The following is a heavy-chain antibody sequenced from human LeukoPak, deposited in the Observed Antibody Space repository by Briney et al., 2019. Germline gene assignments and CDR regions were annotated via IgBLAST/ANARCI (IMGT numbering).Heavy chain of an antibody. V-gene: IGHV3-48*03. CDR3: ASRAARRSY. CDR2: ISSSGSTI. Sequence: PGGSLRLSCAASGFTFSSYEMNWVRQAPGKGLEWFSYISSSGSTIYYADSVKGRFTISRDNAKNSLYLQMNSLRAEDTAVYYCASRAARRSYWGQGTLVTVSS. CDR1: GFTFSSYE. D-gene: IGHD6-6*01. J-gene: IGHJ4*02.